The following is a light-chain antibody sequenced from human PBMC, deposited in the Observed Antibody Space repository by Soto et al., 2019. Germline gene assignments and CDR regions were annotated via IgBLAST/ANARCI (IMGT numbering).Light chain of an antibody. CDR3: QQSYIMSEGYT. Sequence: DIQVTQSPSSVSASAGDRVTITCRASQSISNHLNWYQQKPGKAPNLLIYAASSLQSGVPSRFSGSGSGTDFTLTITSLQPEDFATYYCQQSYIMSEGYTFGQGTKLEIK. V-gene: IGKV1-39*01. CDR1: QSISNH. J-gene: IGKJ2*01. CDR2: AAS.